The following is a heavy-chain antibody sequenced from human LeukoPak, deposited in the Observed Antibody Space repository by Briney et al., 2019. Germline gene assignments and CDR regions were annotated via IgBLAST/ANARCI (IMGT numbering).Heavy chain of an antibody. CDR2: ISYSGNA. CDR3: SRLTHSYYSDTSGYYPYYYMDV. Sequence: SETLSLTCTVSAGSISSSDYYWGWIRQSPGKGLEWIGRISYSGNAYYNPSLKSRVTISVDTSKNHFSVRLSSVTAADTAVYYCSRLTHSYYSDTSGYYPYYYMDVWGEGTTVTVSS. CDR1: AGSISSSDYY. J-gene: IGHJ6*03. V-gene: IGHV4-39*02. D-gene: IGHD3-22*01.